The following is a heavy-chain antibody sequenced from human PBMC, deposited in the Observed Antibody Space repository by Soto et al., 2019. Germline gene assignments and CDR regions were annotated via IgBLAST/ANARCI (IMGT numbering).Heavy chain of an antibody. CDR3: AKDREGYSYGYGAFDI. Sequence: GGSLRLSCAASGFTFSSYAMSWVRQAPGNGLEWVSAISGSGGSTYYADSVKGRFTISRDNSKNTLYLQMNSLRAEDTAVYYCAKDREGYSYGYGAFDIWGQGTMVTVSS. CDR2: ISGSGGST. CDR1: GFTFSSYA. J-gene: IGHJ3*02. V-gene: IGHV3-23*01. D-gene: IGHD5-18*01.